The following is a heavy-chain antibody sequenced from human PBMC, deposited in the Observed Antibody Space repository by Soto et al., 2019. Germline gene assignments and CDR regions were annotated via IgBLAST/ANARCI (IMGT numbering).Heavy chain of an antibody. D-gene: IGHD2-21*02. CDR3: FGVLAATLDY. J-gene: IGHJ4*01. CDR2: LYFRGAT. CDR1: CGSITNTNYH. Sequence: PSETLSLTCSVSCGSITNTNYHWGWIRQAPGKGLEWIGTLYFRGATDYNPSLQSRVTISADTSKNQISLHLSSVTAADTAVYYCFGVLAATLDYWGQGTRVTVSS. V-gene: IGHV4-39*01.